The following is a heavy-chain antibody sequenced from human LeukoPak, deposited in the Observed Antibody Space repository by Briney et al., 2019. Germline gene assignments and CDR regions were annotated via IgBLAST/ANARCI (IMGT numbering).Heavy chain of an antibody. CDR3: AKSSHPYCCISFICYMFDY. CDR1: RFTLSNYG. J-gene: IGHJ4*02. V-gene: IGHV3-30*02. D-gene: IGHD2-2*02. Sequence: GESLTLTCAVSRFTLSNYGKQGFRRPPGRGLVGLTFILHEGTKKYYADSVKGRFTISKDNSKDQLDLKLSGLTTDDPALYYFAKSSHPYCCISFICYMFDYWGQGTLVTVSS. CDR2: ILHEGTKK.